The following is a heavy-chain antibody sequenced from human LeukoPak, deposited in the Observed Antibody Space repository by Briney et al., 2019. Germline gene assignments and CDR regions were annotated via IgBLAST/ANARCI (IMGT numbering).Heavy chain of an antibody. J-gene: IGHJ1*01. CDR3: ARDLFFSDAGYSSGWRAEYFHH. D-gene: IGHD6-19*01. CDR1: GFTFSSYS. Sequence: PGGSLRLSCAASGFTFSSYSMNWVRQAPGEGLEWVSSISSSSSYIYYADSVKGRFTVSRDNAKNTLNLQMNSLRAEDTAVYYCARDLFFSDAGYSSGWRAEYFHHWGQGTLVTVSS. CDR2: ISSSSSYI. V-gene: IGHV3-21*01.